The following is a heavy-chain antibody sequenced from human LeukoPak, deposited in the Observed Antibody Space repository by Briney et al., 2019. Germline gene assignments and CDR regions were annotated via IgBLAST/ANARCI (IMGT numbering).Heavy chain of an antibody. V-gene: IGHV3-23*01. CDR2: ISGSGGST. CDR1: GFTFSSYA. Sequence: GGSLRLSCAASGFTFSSYAMSWVRQAPGKGLEWVSAISGSGGSTYSADSVKGRFTISRDNSKNTPYLQMNSLRAEDTAVYYCAIKGLLQPNGNAFDIWGQGTMVTVSS. CDR3: AIKGLLQPNGNAFDI. J-gene: IGHJ3*02. D-gene: IGHD3-22*01.